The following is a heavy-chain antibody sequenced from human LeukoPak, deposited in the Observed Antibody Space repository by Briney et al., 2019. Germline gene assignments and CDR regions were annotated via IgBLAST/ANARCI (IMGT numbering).Heavy chain of an antibody. CDR1: GGSFSGYY. CDR2: INHSGST. CDR3: ARGGAPGYSYGSQFDP. J-gene: IGHJ5*02. D-gene: IGHD5-18*01. Sequence: SETLSLTCAVYGGSFSGYYWSWIRQPPGKGLEWIGEINHSGSTNYNPSLKSRVTISVDTSKNQFSLKLSSVTATDTAVYYCARGGAPGYSYGSQFDPWGQGTLVTVSS. V-gene: IGHV4-34*01.